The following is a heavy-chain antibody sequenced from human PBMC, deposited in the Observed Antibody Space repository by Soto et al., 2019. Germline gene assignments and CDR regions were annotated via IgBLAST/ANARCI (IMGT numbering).Heavy chain of an antibody. D-gene: IGHD1-26*01. J-gene: IGHJ6*03. Sequence: SETLSLTCTVSGGSISSSSYYWGWIRQPPGKGLEWIGSIYYSGSTYYNPSLKSRVTISVDTSKNQFSLRLSSVTAADTAVYYCARHLGLGGGNYYYYMDVWGKGTTVTVSS. CDR2: IYYSGST. CDR3: ARHLGLGGGNYYYYMDV. V-gene: IGHV4-39*01. CDR1: GGSISSSSYY.